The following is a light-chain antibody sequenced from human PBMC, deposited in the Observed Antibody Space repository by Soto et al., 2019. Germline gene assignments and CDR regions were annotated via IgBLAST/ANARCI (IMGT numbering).Light chain of an antibody. Sequence: QSALTQPASVSGSPGQSITISCTGTSSDDGSYNLVSWYQQHPGKAPKLMIFEGSKRPSGVSNRFSGSKSGNTASLTISGLQAEDEADYYCCSYAAGDSAVFGGGTQLTVL. CDR3: CSYAAGDSAV. V-gene: IGLV2-23*01. CDR2: EGS. CDR1: SSDDGSYNL. J-gene: IGLJ7*01.